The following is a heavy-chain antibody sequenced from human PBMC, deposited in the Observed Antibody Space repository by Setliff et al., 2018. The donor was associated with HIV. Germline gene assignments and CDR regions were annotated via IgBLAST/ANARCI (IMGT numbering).Heavy chain of an antibody. CDR2: IIPMLGVA. CDR3: AGREMPCSGGDCNRYFYYYYMDV. D-gene: IGHD2-21*02. Sequence: SVKVSCKASGYNFITFGINWVRQAPGQGLEWMGGIIPMLGVANYPQKVQGRVTITTDKSTTIVYMELSSLRSEDTAVYYCAGREMPCSGGDCNRYFYYYYMDVWGTGTTVTVS. CDR1: GYNFITFG. J-gene: IGHJ6*03. V-gene: IGHV1-69*10.